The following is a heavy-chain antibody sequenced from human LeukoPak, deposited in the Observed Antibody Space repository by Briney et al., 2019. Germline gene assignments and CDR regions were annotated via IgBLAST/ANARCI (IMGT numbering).Heavy chain of an antibody. Sequence: SVKVSCKASGGTFSSYAISWVRQAPGQGLEWMGRIIPILGIANYAQKFQGRVTITADKSTSTAYMELSSLRSEDTAVYYCAKDFRTLCYDYWGQGTLVTVSS. J-gene: IGHJ4*02. CDR2: IIPILGIA. CDR3: AKDFRTLCYDY. D-gene: IGHD3-10*02. V-gene: IGHV1-69*04. CDR1: GGTFSSYA.